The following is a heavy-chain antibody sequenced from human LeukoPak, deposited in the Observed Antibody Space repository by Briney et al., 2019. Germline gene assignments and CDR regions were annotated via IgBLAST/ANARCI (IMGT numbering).Heavy chain of an antibody. CDR2: MNPNSDDT. D-gene: IGHD4-17*01. J-gene: IGHJ4*02. Sequence: ASVKVSCKASGYTFTSYDINWVRQATGQGLEWMGWMNPNSDDTGYAQKFQGRVTMIRNTSISTAYMELSSLRSEGTAIYYCARDFYGVYVFDYWGQGTLVTVSS. CDR1: GYTFTSYD. CDR3: ARDFYGVYVFDY. V-gene: IGHV1-8*01.